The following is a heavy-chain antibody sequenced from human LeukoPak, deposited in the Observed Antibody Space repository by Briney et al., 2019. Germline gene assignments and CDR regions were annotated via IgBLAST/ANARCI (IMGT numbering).Heavy chain of an antibody. Sequence: GASVKVSCKSSGYTFTRHYMHWVRQAPGQGLEWMGLINPSGNIAWSAQKFQGRVTITRNTSITAAYMELSSLRSEDTAVYYCARGRLLWFGESPSGYYYMDVWGKGTTVTVSS. J-gene: IGHJ6*03. D-gene: IGHD3-10*01. CDR1: GYTFTRHY. V-gene: IGHV1-46*01. CDR2: INPSGNIA. CDR3: ARGRLLWFGESPSGYYYMDV.